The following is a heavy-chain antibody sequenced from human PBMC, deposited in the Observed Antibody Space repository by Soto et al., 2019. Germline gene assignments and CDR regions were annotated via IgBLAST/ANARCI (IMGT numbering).Heavy chain of an antibody. CDR2: ISAYNGNT. J-gene: IGHJ5*02. V-gene: IGHV1-18*04. D-gene: IGHD6-6*01. Sequence: ASVKVSCKASGYTFTSYGISWVRQAPGQGLEWMGWISAYNGNTNYAQKLQGRVTMTTDTSTSTAYVELRSLRSDDTAVYYCARLTIAARQFDPWGQGTLVTVSS. CDR3: ARLTIAARQFDP. CDR1: GYTFTSYG.